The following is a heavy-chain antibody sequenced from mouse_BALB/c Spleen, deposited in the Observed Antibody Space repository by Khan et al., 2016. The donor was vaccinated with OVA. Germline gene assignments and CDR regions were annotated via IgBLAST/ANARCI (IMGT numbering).Heavy chain of an antibody. D-gene: IGHD1-1*01. CDR2: ILPGSGSN. J-gene: IGHJ3*01. CDR3: ARGHYYGSSSWFGY. V-gene: IGHV1-9*01. Sequence: QVQLQQPGAELMKPGASVKISCKATGYTFSSYWIEWVKQRPGNGLEWIGEILPGSGSNNYNEKFKGKATFTADTSSHTAYMQLSSLTSEDSAVYYCARGHYYGSSSWFGYWGQGTLVTVSA. CDR1: GYTFSSYW.